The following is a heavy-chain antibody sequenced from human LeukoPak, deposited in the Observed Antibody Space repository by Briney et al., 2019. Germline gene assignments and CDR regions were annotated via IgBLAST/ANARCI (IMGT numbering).Heavy chain of an antibody. CDR1: GGSLGPCYY. J-gene: IGHJ4*02. V-gene: IGHV4-39*01. D-gene: IGHD6-19*01. CDR2: FYYGGTT. CDR3: ARHRRWLVPDY. Sequence: SETLSLTCTVSGGSLGPCYYWGWIRQPPGKGLEWIGTFYYGGTTFYSPSLKSRVTISGDTSKDQFSLKLSSVTAADTAVYYCARHRRWLVPDYWGQGTLVTVSS.